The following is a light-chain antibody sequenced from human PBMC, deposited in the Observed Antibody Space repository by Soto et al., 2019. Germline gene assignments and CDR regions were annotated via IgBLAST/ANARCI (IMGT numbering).Light chain of an antibody. Sequence: QAVVTQPPSVSGAPGQRVTISCTGSSSNIGAGYDVHWYQQLPGTAPKLLTYGNSNRPSGVPDRFSGYKAGTSASLAITGRAAEDEADYYCQSYDSSMSRVFGGGTKLTVL. J-gene: IGLJ3*02. V-gene: IGLV1-40*01. CDR2: GNS. CDR3: QSYDSSMSRV. CDR1: SSNIGAGYD.